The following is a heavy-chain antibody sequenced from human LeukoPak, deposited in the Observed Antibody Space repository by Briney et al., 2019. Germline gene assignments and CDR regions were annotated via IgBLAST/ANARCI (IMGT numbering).Heavy chain of an antibody. CDR3: ARDWVVMDV. CDR1: GGTFSSYA. D-gene: IGHD2-15*01. V-gene: IGHV1-18*01. J-gene: IGHJ6*03. CDR2: ISAYNGNT. Sequence: ASVTVSCKASGGTFSSYAISWVRQAPGQGLEWMGWISAYNGNTNYAQKLQGRVTMTTDTSTSTAYMELRSLRSDDTAVYYCARDWVVMDVWGKGTTVTISS.